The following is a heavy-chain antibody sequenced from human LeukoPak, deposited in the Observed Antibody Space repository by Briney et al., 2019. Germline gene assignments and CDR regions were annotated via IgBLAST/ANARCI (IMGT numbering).Heavy chain of an antibody. CDR2: ISAYNGNT. V-gene: IGHV1-18*01. D-gene: IGHD2-15*01. CDR3: AREEDTYPIWFDP. Sequence: ASVKVSCKASGYTFTSYGISWVRQAPGQWHEWMGWISAYNGNTNYAQKLQGRVTMTTDTSTSTAYMELRSLRSDDTAVYYCAREEDTYPIWFDPWGQGTLVTVSS. J-gene: IGHJ5*02. CDR1: GYTFTSYG.